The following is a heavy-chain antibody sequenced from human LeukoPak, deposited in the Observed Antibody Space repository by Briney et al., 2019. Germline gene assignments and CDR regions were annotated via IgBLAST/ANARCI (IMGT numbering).Heavy chain of an antibody. J-gene: IGHJ6*03. CDR2: IIPIFGTA. CDR3: ARGGEMATIIHYYYYMDV. D-gene: IGHD5-24*01. CDR1: GGTFSSYA. V-gene: IGHV1-69*01. Sequence: SVKVSCKASGGTFSSYAISWVRQAPGQGLEWMGGIIPIFGTANYAQKFQGRVTITADESTSTAYMELSSLRSEDTAVYYCARGGEMATIIHYYYYMDVRGKGTTVTVSS.